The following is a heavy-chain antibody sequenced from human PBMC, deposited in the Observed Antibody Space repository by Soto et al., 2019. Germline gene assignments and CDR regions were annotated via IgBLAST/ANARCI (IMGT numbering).Heavy chain of an antibody. V-gene: IGHV1-46*01. CDR2: INPSGGST. Sequence: ASVKVSCKASGYTFTSYYTHWVRQAPGQGLEWMGIINPSGGSTSYAQKFQGRVTMTRDTSTSTVYMELSSLRSEDTAVYYCARAKDSSGYQPVYYHYGMDVWGQGTTVTVSS. D-gene: IGHD3-22*01. J-gene: IGHJ6*02. CDR3: ARAKDSSGYQPVYYHYGMDV. CDR1: GYTFTSYY.